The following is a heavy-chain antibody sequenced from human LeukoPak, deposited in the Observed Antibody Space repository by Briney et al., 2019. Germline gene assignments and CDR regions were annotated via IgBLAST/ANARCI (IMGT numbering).Heavy chain of an antibody. CDR3: ARSPDILTGEKFDY. CDR2: INPNSGGT. J-gene: IGHJ4*02. D-gene: IGHD3-9*01. CDR1: GYTFTGYY. V-gene: IGHV1-2*02. Sequence: ASVKVSCKASGYTFTGYYMHWVRQAPGQGLEWMGGINPNSGGTSYAQKFQGRVTMTRDTSISTAYMELSRLRFDDTAVYYCARSPDILTGEKFDYWGQGTLVTVSS.